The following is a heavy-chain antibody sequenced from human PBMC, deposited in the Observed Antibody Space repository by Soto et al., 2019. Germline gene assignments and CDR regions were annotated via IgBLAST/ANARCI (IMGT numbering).Heavy chain of an antibody. J-gene: IGHJ6*02. CDR1: GGTFSSYA. D-gene: IGHD3-22*01. CDR2: IIPIFGTA. V-gene: IGHV1-69*12. CDR3: ATSYDGSGPLGRYYGMDV. Sequence: QVQLVQSGAEVKKPGSSVKVSCKASGGTFSSYAISWVRQAPGQGLEWMGGIIPIFGTANYAQKFQGRVTITADESTSTAYMELSSLRSEDTAVYYCATSYDGSGPLGRYYGMDVWGQGTTVTVSS.